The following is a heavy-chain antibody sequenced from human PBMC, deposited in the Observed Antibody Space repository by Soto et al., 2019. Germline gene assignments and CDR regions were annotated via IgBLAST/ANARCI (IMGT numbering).Heavy chain of an antibody. J-gene: IGHJ2*01. CDR3: ASHCYSFSLGSERGGQWYFDV. V-gene: IGHV3-74*01. CDR2: IHYDGSNT. Sequence: EVQLVESGGKLVQPGGSLTLSCAASGFTFKNHWMHWVRQAPGKGLVWVSRIHYDGSNTRYADSVNGRFSISRDNDKNHLYLHVRSLKVDDTAVYYCASHCYSFSLGSERGGQWYFDVCCRGTLVT. D-gene: IGHD2-21*01. CDR1: GFTFKNHW.